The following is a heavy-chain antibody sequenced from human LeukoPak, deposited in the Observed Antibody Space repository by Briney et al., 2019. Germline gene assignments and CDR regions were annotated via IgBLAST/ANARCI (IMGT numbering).Heavy chain of an antibody. CDR1: GGSISSYH. V-gene: IGHV4-59*08. CDR2: FYESGGA. CDR3: ARHQLYNDSPLVD. Sequence: SETLSLTCTVSGGSISSYHWSWIRQPPGKGLEWIGDFYESGGANYNPSLKSRVTISFDMFKNQFSLKLTSVTAADTAVYYCARHQLYNDSPLVDWGQGTLVTVSS. D-gene: IGHD2-21*01. J-gene: IGHJ4*02.